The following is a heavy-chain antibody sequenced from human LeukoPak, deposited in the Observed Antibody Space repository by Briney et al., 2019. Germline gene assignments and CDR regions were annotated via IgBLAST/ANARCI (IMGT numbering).Heavy chain of an antibody. Sequence: GGSLRLSCTTSGFDYDVLSVSSVRQPAGKGLEWVGFIRRRAYGGAAEYAASVKGRFIISRDDSKGIAYLQMNSLKTEDTAVYYCSRNGLVYFEYGRQGSRVIVSP. CDR3: SRNGLVYFEY. CDR2: IRRRAYGGAA. V-gene: IGHV3-49*04. CDR1: GFDYDVLS. J-gene: IGHJ4*02.